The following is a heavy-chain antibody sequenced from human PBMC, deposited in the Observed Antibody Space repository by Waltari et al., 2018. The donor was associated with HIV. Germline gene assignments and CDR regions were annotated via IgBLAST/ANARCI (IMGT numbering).Heavy chain of an antibody. V-gene: IGHV3-23*01. CDR2: ISGSGGST. Sequence: EVQLLESGGGLVQPGGSLRLSCAASGFTFSRYDMSWVRQAPGKGLGWVSAISGSGGSTYYAGSVKGRFTISRDNSKNTLYLQMNSLRAEDTAVYYCAKGGIVVVVAAFNWFDPWGQGTLVTVSS. D-gene: IGHD2-15*01. CDR3: AKGGIVVVVAAFNWFDP. J-gene: IGHJ5*02. CDR1: GFTFSRYD.